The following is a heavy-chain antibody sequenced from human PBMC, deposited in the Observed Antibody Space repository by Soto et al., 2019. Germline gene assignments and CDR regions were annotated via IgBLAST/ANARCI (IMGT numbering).Heavy chain of an antibody. CDR1: GGTLSSYA. CDR3: AGGHYDILTGAFDI. V-gene: IGHV1-69*06. J-gene: IGHJ3*02. D-gene: IGHD3-9*01. CDR2: IIPIFGTA. Sequence: SVKVSCKASGGTLSSYAISWVRQAPGQGLEWMGGIIPIFGTANYAQKFQGRVTITADKSTSTAYMELSSLRSEDTAVYYCAGGHYDILTGAFDIWGQGTMVTGSS.